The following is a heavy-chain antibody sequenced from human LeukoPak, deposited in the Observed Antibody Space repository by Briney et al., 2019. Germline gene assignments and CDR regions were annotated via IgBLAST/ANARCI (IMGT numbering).Heavy chain of an antibody. V-gene: IGHV1-2*02. CDR1: GYTFTGYY. CDR2: INPNSGGT. J-gene: IGHJ5*02. CDR3: AREGTYYYDSSGYSQFDP. D-gene: IGHD3-22*01. Sequence: ASAKVSCKASGYTFTGYYMHWVRQAPGQGLEWMGWINPNSGGTNYAQKFQGRVTMTRDTSISTAYMELSRLRSDDTAVYYCAREGTYYYDSSGYSQFDPWGQGTLVTVSS.